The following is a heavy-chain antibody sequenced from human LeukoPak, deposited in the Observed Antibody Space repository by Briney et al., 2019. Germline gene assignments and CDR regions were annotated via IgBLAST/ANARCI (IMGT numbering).Heavy chain of an antibody. Sequence: GGSLRLSCAASGFTFSSYGMHWVRQAPGKGLEWVAVILYDGINKYYADSVKGRFTISRDNSKNTLYLQMNSLRAEDTAVYYCAKVILGGYYDSSGYYEDYWGQGTLVTVSS. CDR1: GFTFSSYG. V-gene: IGHV3-30*18. CDR3: AKVILGGYYDSSGYYEDY. D-gene: IGHD3-22*01. J-gene: IGHJ4*02. CDR2: ILYDGINK.